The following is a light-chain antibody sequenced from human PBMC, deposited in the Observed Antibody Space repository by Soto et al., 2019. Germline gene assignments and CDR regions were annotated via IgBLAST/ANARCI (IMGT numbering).Light chain of an antibody. CDR2: EVS. CDR1: NSDVGSYKY. V-gene: IGLV2-14*01. CDR3: SSYTRSSTLI. J-gene: IGLJ2*01. Sequence: QSVLTQPASVSGSRGQSITISCTGTNSDVGSYKYVSWYQQHPGKAPKLIIYEVSNRPSGVSNRFSGSKSGNTASLTISGLQAEDEADYHCSSYTRSSTLIFGGGTKLTVL.